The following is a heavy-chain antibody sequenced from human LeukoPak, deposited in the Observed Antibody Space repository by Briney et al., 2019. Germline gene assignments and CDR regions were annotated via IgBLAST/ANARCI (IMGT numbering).Heavy chain of an antibody. D-gene: IGHD1-1*01. V-gene: IGHV4-38-2*02. Sequence: PSETLSLTCTVSGYSISSGYYWGWIRQPPGKGLEWIGSIYHSGSTYYNPSLKSRVTISVDTSKNQFSLKLSSVTAADTAVYYCARDIRGTHDYWGQGTLVTVSS. CDR2: IYHSGST. J-gene: IGHJ4*02. CDR3: ARDIRGTHDY. CDR1: GYSISSGYY.